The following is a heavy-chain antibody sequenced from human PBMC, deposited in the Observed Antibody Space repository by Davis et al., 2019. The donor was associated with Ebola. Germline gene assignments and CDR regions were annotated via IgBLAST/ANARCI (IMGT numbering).Heavy chain of an antibody. V-gene: IGHV3-23*01. J-gene: IGHJ3*02. CDR2: ISGSGGTT. CDR3: AREGERAFDI. CDR1: VITFSSYA. D-gene: IGHD3-16*01. Sequence: GESLKISCADSVITFSSYAMTWVRQAPGKGLEWVSAISGSGGTTYYAGSVKGRFTVSRDNSKKTMYLQMNSLRAEDTAVYYCAREGERAFDIWGQGTMVTVSS.